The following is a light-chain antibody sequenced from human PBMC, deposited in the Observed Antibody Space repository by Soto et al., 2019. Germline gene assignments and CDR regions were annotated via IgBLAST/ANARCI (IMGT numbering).Light chain of an antibody. V-gene: IGKV1-5*03. CDR2: KAS. CDR3: QQYNPYSRT. J-gene: IGKJ1*01. CDR1: QSISSW. Sequence: IRMNQSPSTLSASVGDRVTITCRASQSISSWLAWYQQKPGKAPKLLIYKASSLQSGVPSRFSGSGSGTDFTLTISSLQPDDFAMYYCQQYNPYSRTFGQVTKV.